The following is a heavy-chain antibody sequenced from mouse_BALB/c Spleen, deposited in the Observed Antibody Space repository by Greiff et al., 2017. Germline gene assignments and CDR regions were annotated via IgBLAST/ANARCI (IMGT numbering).Heavy chain of an antibody. CDR3: ARGELWSYFDY. D-gene: IGHD1-1*02. J-gene: IGHJ2*01. Sequence: QVQLQQPGAELVKPGASVKLSCKASGYTFTSYWMHWVKQRPGQGLEWIGEINPSNGRTNYNEKFKSKATLTVDKSSSTAYMQLSSLTSEDSAVYYCARGELWSYFDYWGQGTTLTVSS. CDR1: GYTFTSYW. CDR2: INPSNGRT. V-gene: IGHV1S81*02.